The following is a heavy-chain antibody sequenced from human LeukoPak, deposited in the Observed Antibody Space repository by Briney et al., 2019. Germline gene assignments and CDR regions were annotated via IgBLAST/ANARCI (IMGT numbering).Heavy chain of an antibody. D-gene: IGHD4-23*01. V-gene: IGHV4-4*07. CDR1: GGSISSYH. J-gene: IGHJ4*02. Sequence: SETLSLTCTISGGSISSYHWSWIRQPAGKGLEWIGRIYTSGSTNYNPSLKSRVTMSVDTSKNQFSLKLSSVTAADTAVYYCARLLQDYSDSSSRLGFDYWGQGTLVTVSS. CDR3: ARLLQDYSDSSSRLGFDY. CDR2: IYTSGST.